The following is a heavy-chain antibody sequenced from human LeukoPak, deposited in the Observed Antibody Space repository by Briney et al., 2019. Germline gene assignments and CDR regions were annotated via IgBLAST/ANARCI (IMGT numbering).Heavy chain of an antibody. CDR1: GYTFTGYY. V-gene: IGHV1-2*02. J-gene: IGHJ6*03. CDR3: ARDLTGYRYMDV. CDR2: INPNSGGT. D-gene: IGHD3-9*01. Sequence: GASVKVSCKASGYTFTGYYMHWVRQAPGQGLEWMGWINPNSGGTNYAQKFQGRVTMTRDTSTSTVYMELSSLRSEDTAVYYCARDLTGYRYMDVWGKGTTVTISS.